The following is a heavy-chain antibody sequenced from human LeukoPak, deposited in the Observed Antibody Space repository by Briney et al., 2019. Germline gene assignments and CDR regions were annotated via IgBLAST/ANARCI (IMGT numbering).Heavy chain of an antibody. CDR2: ISGSGGST. D-gene: IGHD2-15*01. V-gene: IGHV3-23*01. Sequence: GRSLRLSCAASGFTFSSYAMSWVRQAPGKGLEWVSAISGSGGSTYYADSVKGRFTISRDNAKNSLYLQMNSLRAEDTAVYYCARVRTIDSYCSGGSCYSGVGIDYWGQGTLVTVSS. J-gene: IGHJ4*02. CDR3: ARVRTIDSYCSGGSCYSGVGIDY. CDR1: GFTFSSYA.